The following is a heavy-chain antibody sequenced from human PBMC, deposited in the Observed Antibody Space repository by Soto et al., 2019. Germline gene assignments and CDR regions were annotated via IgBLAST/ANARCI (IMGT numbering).Heavy chain of an antibody. CDR1: GYSFTKFW. V-gene: IGHV5-51*01. CDR2: IYPGDSDT. CDR3: ARPTTLTQIDF. J-gene: IGHJ4*02. Sequence: PWEFLKISCKASGYSFTKFWIGWVRQMPGKGLEWMGLIYPGDSDTRYSPSFQGQVAFSADTSTSTVYLQWSRLRASDTAIYYCARPTTLTQIDFWGQGTLVTVSS. D-gene: IGHD3-16*01.